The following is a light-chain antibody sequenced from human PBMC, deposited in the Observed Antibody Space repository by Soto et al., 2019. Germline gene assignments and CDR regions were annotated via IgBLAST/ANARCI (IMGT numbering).Light chain of an antibody. V-gene: IGLV2-14*01. CDR3: FSYTILSTVV. CDR1: STDVGGYNH. CDR2: VVS. J-gene: IGLJ2*01. Sequence: QSVLPQPASVSGSPGPSISICCTGTSTDVGGYNHVSWYQHSPGKAPKLILFVVSDRPSGVSHRFSGSKSGNTASLTISGLQAEDEADYYCFSYTILSTVVFGGGTKLTVL.